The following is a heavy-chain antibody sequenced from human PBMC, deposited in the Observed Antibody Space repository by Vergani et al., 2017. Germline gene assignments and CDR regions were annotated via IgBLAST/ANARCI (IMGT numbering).Heavy chain of an antibody. Sequence: QVRLQASCPRLVKPSETLSLTCCVSGGYIRGYYWRLIRQPPGQELGWIGYMYHSGSTNYNHSLETRVTMSGNTSKNQFSLKLSSVTAADTAVYYCRILRNLDWYFDLWGRGTLVTVSS. CDR3: RILRNLDWYFDL. CDR2: MYHSGST. D-gene: IGHD2/OR15-2a*01. J-gene: IGHJ2*01. CDR1: GGYIRGYY. V-gene: IGHV4-59*04.